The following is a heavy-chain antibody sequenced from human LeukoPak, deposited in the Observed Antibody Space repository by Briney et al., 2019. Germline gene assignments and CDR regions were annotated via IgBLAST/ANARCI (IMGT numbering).Heavy chain of an antibody. Sequence: GASVKVSCKASGYTFTSYGISWVRQAPGQGLEWMGWISIYNGNTNYAQKFQGRVTMSTDTMTADTSTSTAYMELRSLRSDDTAVYYCARQYSSSLYYFDYWGQGTLVTVSS. CDR3: ARQYSSSLYYFDY. D-gene: IGHD6-13*01. CDR2: ISIYNGNT. V-gene: IGHV1-18*04. J-gene: IGHJ4*02. CDR1: GYTFTSYG.